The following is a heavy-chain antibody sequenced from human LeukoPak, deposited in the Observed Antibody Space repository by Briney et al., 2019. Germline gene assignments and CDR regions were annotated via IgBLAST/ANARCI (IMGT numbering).Heavy chain of an antibody. V-gene: IGHV4-4*02. Sequence: PSGTPSLTCAVSGDSINTNNWWSWVRQPPGKGLEWIGEIYHSGTTKYNPSLMSRVTMSTDKSQNEFSLKLSSVTAADTAVYYCVREARTRSGWPYFDSWGQGTLVTVSP. D-gene: IGHD6-25*01. CDR3: VREARTRSGWPYFDS. CDR2: IYHSGTT. CDR1: GDSINTNNW. J-gene: IGHJ4*02.